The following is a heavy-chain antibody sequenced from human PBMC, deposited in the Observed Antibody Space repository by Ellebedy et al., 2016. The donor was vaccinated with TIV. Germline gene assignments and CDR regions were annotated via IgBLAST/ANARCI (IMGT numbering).Heavy chain of an antibody. J-gene: IGHJ4*02. CDR2: ISFDGSDK. CDR1: GFTFSSYG. D-gene: IGHD3-10*02. Sequence: PGGSLRLSCAASGFTFSSYGMHWVRQAPGKGLEWVAVISFDGSDKYYADSVKGRFTISRDNSKNTLYLQLNSLRAEDTAMYYCASSRYHYYVGNTIFAYWGQGTLVTVAS. V-gene: IGHV3-30*03. CDR3: ASSRYHYYVGNTIFAY.